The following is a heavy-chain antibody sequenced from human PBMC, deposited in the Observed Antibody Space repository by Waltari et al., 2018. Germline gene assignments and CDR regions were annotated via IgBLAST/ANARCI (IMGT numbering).Heavy chain of an antibody. CDR2: INHDGSGK. J-gene: IGHJ4*02. CDR1: GFSFSRYW. V-gene: IGHV3-7*01. D-gene: IGHD5-18*01. CDR3: ATSLDAAGND. Sequence: EVQLVEPGGGLVQPGGSLRLSCATSGFSFSRYWMSWVRQAPGEGLEWLANINHDGSGKFFLGSVKGRFTISRDNTKKSVYLQMNSLTGEDTAVYYCATSLDAAGNDWGQGTLVTVSS.